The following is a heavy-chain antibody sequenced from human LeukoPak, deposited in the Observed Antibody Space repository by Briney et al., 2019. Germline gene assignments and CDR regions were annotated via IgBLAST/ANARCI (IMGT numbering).Heavy chain of an antibody. Sequence: ASVKVSCKASGYTFTDYYMHWVRQAPAQGLEWMGWINPNSGGTNYAQKFQGRVTMTRDTSISTAYMELSRLRSDDTAVYYCARGSVTRYYYYYMDVWGKGTTVTISS. J-gene: IGHJ6*03. CDR2: INPNSGGT. V-gene: IGHV1-2*02. CDR3: ARGSVTRYYYYYMDV. D-gene: IGHD2-21*02. CDR1: GYTFTDYY.